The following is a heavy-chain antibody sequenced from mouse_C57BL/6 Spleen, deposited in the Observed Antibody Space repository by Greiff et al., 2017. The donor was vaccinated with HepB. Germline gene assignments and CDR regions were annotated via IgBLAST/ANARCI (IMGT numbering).Heavy chain of an antibody. V-gene: IGHV14-2*01. CDR2: IDPEDGET. CDR1: GFNIKDYY. D-gene: IGHD1-1*01. CDR3: ASSITTVVVRDY. Sequence: VQLKQSGVELVKPGASVKLSCTASGFNIKDYYMHWVKQRTEQGLEWIGRIDPEDGETKYAPKFQGKATITADTSSNTAYLQLSSLTSEDTAVYYCASSITTVVVRDYWGQGTTLTVSS. J-gene: IGHJ2*01.